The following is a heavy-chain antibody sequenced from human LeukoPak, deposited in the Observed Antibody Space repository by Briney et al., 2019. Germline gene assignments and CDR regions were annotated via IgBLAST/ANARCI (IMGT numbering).Heavy chain of an antibody. CDR2: IIPIFGTA. J-gene: IGHJ4*02. D-gene: IGHD3-22*01. V-gene: IGHV1-69*13. Sequence: GASVKVSCKASGGTFSSYAISWVRQAPGQGLEWMGGIIPIFGTANYAQKFQGRVTITADESTSTAYMELSSLRSEDTAVYYCARDNDSSGYLVGTFDYWGQGTLVTVSS. CDR3: ARDNDSSGYLVGTFDY. CDR1: GGTFSSYA.